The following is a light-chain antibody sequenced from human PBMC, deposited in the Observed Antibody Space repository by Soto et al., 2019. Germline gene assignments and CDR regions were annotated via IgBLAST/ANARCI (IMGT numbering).Light chain of an antibody. CDR1: QSVSSN. Sequence: EIVMTQSPATLSVSPGERATLSCRASQSVSSNLAWYQQKPGQAPRLLIYGASTRAPGIPARFSGSGSGTEFTHTISSLQSEDFAVYYCQQYNNWPPLTFGGGTKVEIK. J-gene: IGKJ4*01. CDR2: GAS. V-gene: IGKV3-15*01. CDR3: QQYNNWPPLT.